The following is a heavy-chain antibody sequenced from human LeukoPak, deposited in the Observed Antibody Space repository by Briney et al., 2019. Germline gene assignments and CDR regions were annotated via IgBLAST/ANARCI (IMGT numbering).Heavy chain of an antibody. Sequence: SETLPLTCSVYGGSFSGYYWSWIRQPPGKGLEWIGEINHSGSTNYNPSLKRRVTISVDTPKNQFSLKLSSVTAADTAVYYCARGLAGFDYWGQGTLVTVSS. CDR2: INHSGST. J-gene: IGHJ4*02. CDR3: ARGLAGFDY. CDR1: GGSFSGYY. D-gene: IGHD2-15*01. V-gene: IGHV4-34*01.